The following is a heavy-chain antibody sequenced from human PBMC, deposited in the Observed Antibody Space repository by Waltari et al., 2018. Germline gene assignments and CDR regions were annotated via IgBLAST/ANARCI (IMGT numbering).Heavy chain of an antibody. J-gene: IGHJ5*02. Sequence: PDPGKGLVWVSRMNADGGSTSYADSVKGRFTISRDNANNTLYLQMNSLRAEDTAVYYCTRSRYCSTTSCQVNWFDPWGQGTLVTVSS. V-gene: IGHV3-74*01. D-gene: IGHD2-2*01. CDR2: MNADGGST. CDR3: TRSRYCSTTSCQVNWFDP.